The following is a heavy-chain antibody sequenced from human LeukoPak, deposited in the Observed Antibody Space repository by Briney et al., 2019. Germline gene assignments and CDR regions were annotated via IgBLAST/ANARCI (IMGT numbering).Heavy chain of an antibody. D-gene: IGHD5/OR15-5a*01. CDR3: ARSFYDLNYFDY. CDR1: GYTFTSYY. V-gene: IGHV1-18*04. J-gene: IGHJ4*02. Sequence: ASVKVSCKASGYTFTSYYMHWVRQAPGQGLEWMGWISAYNGNTNYAQKLQGRVTMTTDTSTSTAYMELRSLRSDDTAVYYCARSFYDLNYFDYWGQETLVTVSS. CDR2: ISAYNGNT.